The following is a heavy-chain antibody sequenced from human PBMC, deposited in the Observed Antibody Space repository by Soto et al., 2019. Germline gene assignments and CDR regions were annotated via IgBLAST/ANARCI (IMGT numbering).Heavy chain of an antibody. CDR3: ARALGSWGSYYFDH. CDR1: GFSLDTWGVG. Sequence: QITLKESGPPLVRPTQTLTLTCTVTGFSLDTWGVGVGWIRQPPGKAPEWLALIYWDDDKRYSPSLKNRLTITQDTSKNQVVLTVTNMDSVDTVTYYCARALGSWGSYYFDHWGQGTLVTVSS. J-gene: IGHJ4*02. D-gene: IGHD3-16*01. V-gene: IGHV2-5*02. CDR2: IYWDDDK.